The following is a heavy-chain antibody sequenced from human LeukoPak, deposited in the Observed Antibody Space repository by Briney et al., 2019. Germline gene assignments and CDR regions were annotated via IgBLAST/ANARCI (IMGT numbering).Heavy chain of an antibody. CDR1: GYSISSGYY. CDR2: IYYSGST. Sequence: PSETLSLTCTVSGYSISSGYYWGWIRQPPGKGLEWIGYIYYSGSTNYNPSLKSRVTISVDTSKNQFSLKLSSVTAADTAVYYCATGGYSSSWYYLDYWGQGTLVTVSS. V-gene: IGHV4-61*01. CDR3: ATGGYSSSWYYLDY. D-gene: IGHD6-13*01. J-gene: IGHJ4*02.